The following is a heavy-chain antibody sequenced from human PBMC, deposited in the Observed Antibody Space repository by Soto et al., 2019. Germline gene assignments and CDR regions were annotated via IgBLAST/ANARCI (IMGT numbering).Heavy chain of an antibody. Sequence: EVQLLESGGGLVQPGGSLRLSCAASGFTFSNYAMNWVRQAPGKGLEWVSVITGSGGGTYFVDSVKGRFTIPRDNSKNTVDLQMNSLRAEDTAVYSCAKRPLTAAGFDYRGQGTLVTVSS. D-gene: IGHD6-13*01. V-gene: IGHV3-23*01. CDR3: AKRPLTAAGFDY. J-gene: IGHJ4*02. CDR2: ITGSGGGT. CDR1: GFTFSNYA.